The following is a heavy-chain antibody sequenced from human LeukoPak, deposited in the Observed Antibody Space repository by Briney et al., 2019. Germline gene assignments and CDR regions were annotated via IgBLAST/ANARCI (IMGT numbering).Heavy chain of an antibody. CDR1: GFTFSSYS. Sequence: PGGSLRLSCAASGFTFSSYSMNWVRQAPGKGLEWVSYISSSSSTIYYADSVKGRFTISRDNAKNSLYLQMNSLRAEDTAVYYCAREGVILVVIYYYYMDVWGKGTTVTVSS. D-gene: IGHD3-22*01. J-gene: IGHJ6*03. V-gene: IGHV3-48*01. CDR3: AREGVILVVIYYYYMDV. CDR2: ISSSSSTI.